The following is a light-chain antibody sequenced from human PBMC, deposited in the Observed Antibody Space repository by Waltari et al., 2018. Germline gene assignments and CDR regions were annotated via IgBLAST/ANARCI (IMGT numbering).Light chain of an antibody. Sequence: DIVMTQSPDSLAVSLGERATINCKSSQSVLFSSNNKNYLAWYQQKPGQPPQLLFYWASTREPRVPHRFAGSGSGTDFTLTISTLQAEDVAVYYCQQYYSVPFTFGPGTKVDIK. CDR2: WAS. CDR3: QQYYSVPFT. CDR1: QSVLFSSNNKNY. J-gene: IGKJ3*01. V-gene: IGKV4-1*01.